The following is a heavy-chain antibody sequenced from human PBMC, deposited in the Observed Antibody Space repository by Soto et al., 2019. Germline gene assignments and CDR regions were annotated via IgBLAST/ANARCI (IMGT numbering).Heavy chain of an antibody. Sequence: QVHLVQSGAEVKKPGASVKVSCKGSGYSFTTYGITWVRQDTGQGLEWMGWISAHNGNTNYAQKLQGRVTVTRDTSTSTAYMELRSLRSDDTAVYYCARGRYGDYWGQGALVTVSS. V-gene: IGHV1-18*01. CDR1: GYSFTTYG. D-gene: IGHD1-1*01. CDR3: ARGRYGDY. J-gene: IGHJ4*02. CDR2: ISAHNGNT.